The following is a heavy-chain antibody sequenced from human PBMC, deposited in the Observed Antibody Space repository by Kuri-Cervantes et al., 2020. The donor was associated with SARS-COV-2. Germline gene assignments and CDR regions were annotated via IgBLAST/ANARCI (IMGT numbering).Heavy chain of an antibody. CDR2: IKSKTDGGTT. D-gene: IGHD3-3*01. J-gene: IGHJ6*02. Sequence: GESLKISCAASGFTFSNAWMSWVRQAPGKGLEWVGRIKSKTDGGTTDYAAPVKGRFTISGDDSKNTLYLQMNSLKTEDTAVYYCTTDRWVFGVVPTHYYYYYGMDVWGQGTTVTVSS. CDR1: GFTFSNAW. CDR3: TTDRWVFGVVPTHYYYYYGMDV. V-gene: IGHV3-15*01.